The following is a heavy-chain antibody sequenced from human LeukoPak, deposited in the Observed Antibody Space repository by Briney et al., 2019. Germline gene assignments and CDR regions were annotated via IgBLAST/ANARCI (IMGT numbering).Heavy chain of an antibody. J-gene: IGHJ4*01. CDR1: GFTFTNYW. D-gene: IGHD6-13*01. CDR3: ASASSHRIAAGGDY. V-gene: IGHV3-74*01. CDR2: ISTDGSSR. Sequence: GGSLRLSCAASGFTFTNYWMHWVCQGQGKGLVWVSRISTDGSSRHYADSVRGRFTISRDNSKNMMYLQMNSLRAEDTATYYCASASSHRIAAGGDYWGHGTLVTVSS.